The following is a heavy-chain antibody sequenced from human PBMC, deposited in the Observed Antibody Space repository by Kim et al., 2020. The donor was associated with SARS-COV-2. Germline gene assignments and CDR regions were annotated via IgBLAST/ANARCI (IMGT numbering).Heavy chain of an antibody. CDR3: TRAGGWY. CDR2: IRQDGNEK. Sequence: GGSLRLSCAASGLTISSYWMSWVRQAPGEGLEWVVNIRQDGNEKYYVDSVKGRFTISRDNAKNSLYLQMNRLRVEDTAVYYCTRAGGWYWGQGSLVTVSS. J-gene: IGHJ4*02. V-gene: IGHV3-7*03. CDR1: GLTISSYW. D-gene: IGHD3-16*01.